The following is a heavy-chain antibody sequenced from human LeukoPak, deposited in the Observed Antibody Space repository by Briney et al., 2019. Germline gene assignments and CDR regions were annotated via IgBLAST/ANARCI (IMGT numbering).Heavy chain of an antibody. Sequence: SETLSLTCTVSGGSISSYYWSWIRQPPGKGLEWIGSIYYSGSTYYNPSLKSRVTISVDTSKNQFSLKLSSVTAADTAVYYCARGGYMVRGHFDYWGQGTLVTVSS. CDR2: IYYSGST. CDR3: ARGGYMVRGHFDY. J-gene: IGHJ4*02. D-gene: IGHD3-10*01. V-gene: IGHV4-59*12. CDR1: GGSISSYY.